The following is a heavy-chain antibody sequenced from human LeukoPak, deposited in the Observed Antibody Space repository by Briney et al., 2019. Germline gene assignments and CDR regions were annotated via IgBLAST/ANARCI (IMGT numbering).Heavy chain of an antibody. CDR2: IYTSGST. J-gene: IGHJ3*02. V-gene: IGHV4-61*02. D-gene: IGHD2-2*02. CDR3: ARDRKYCSSTSCYKGDAFDI. Sequence: SETLSLTCTVSGGSISSGSYYWSWIRQPAGKGLEWIGRIYTSGSTNYNPSLKSRVTISVDTSKNQFSLKLSSVTAADTAVYYCARDRKYCSSTSCYKGDAFDIWGQGTMVTVSS. CDR1: GGSISSGSYY.